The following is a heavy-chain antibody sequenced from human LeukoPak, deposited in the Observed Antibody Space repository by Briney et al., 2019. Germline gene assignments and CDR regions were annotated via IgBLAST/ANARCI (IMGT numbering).Heavy chain of an antibody. CDR1: GFTFSTYG. J-gene: IGHJ4*02. Sequence: TGGSLRLSCAASGFTFSTYGMSWARQAPGKGLEWVSAISGSGISTYYTHSVKGRFTISTDNSKNTLYLQMNSLRAEDTAVYYCAKMPESSGWYNFDNWGQGTLVTVSS. CDR2: ISGSGIST. V-gene: IGHV3-23*01. D-gene: IGHD6-19*01. CDR3: AKMPESSGWYNFDN.